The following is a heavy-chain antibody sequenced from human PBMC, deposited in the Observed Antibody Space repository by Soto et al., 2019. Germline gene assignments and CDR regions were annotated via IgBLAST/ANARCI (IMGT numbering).Heavy chain of an antibody. CDR3: ARDRKSSSWHYYYYYYGMDV. D-gene: IGHD6-13*01. CDR1: GFTFSSYA. V-gene: IGHV3-30-3*01. J-gene: IGHJ6*02. Sequence: LRLSCAASGFTFSSYAMHWVRQAPGKGLEWVAVISYDGSNKYYADSVKGRFTISRDNSKNTLYLQMNSLRAEDTAVYYCARDRKSSSWHYYYYYYGMDVWGQGTTVTVSS. CDR2: ISYDGSNK.